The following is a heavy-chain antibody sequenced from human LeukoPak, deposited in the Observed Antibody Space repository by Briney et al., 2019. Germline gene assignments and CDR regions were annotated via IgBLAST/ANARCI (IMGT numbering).Heavy chain of an antibody. J-gene: IGHJ4*02. CDR2: INYDGST. Sequence: GGSLRLSCAASGFTFDNYWMHWFRQAPGKGLVWVSRINYDGSTNYADSVKGRFTISRDNARNTLYMQVNSLRAEDTAVYYCVRGCSSTSCYPFDCWGQGTLVTVSS. CDR1: GFTFDNYW. CDR3: VRGCSSTSCYPFDC. D-gene: IGHD2-2*01. V-gene: IGHV3-74*01.